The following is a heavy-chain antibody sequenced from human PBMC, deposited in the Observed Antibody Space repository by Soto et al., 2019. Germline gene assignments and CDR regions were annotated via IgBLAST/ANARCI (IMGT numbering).Heavy chain of an antibody. V-gene: IGHV3-23*01. Sequence: GGSLRLPCAASGFNFSNYAMSWFRQAPGKGLKWVSLFRATGGGTYYADSVKGRFTISRDNSHNTLYLQVHSLTAEDTAVYYCAKDRRAGGNSAFYFDFWGQGAQVTVSS. CDR3: AKDRRAGGNSAFYFDF. CDR1: GFNFSNYA. J-gene: IGHJ4*02. CDR2: FRATGGGT. D-gene: IGHD3-16*01.